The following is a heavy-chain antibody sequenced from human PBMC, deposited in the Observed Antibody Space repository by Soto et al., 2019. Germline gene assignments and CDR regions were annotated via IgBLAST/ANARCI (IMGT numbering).Heavy chain of an antibody. CDR2: IKQDGSER. J-gene: IGHJ4*02. Sequence: EVQLVESGGGLVQPGGSLRLSCAASGFTFSNYWMSWVRQAHGKGLEWVPNIKQDGSERNYADSVKGRFTISKDNAKNSLYVQLNSLRAEDTAVYYCARAGSENDYWGQGTLVTVSS. CDR3: ARAGSENDY. CDR1: GFTFSNYW. V-gene: IGHV3-7*05. D-gene: IGHD3-10*01.